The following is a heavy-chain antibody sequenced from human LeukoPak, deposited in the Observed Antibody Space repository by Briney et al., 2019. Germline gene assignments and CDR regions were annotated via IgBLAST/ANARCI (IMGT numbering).Heavy chain of an antibody. D-gene: IGHD6-13*01. J-gene: IGHJ6*03. CDR3: GRDSAAAQPAYYYYMDV. CDR1: GYTFTSYG. Sequence: ASVKVSCKASGYTFTSYGISWVRQAPGQGLEWMGWISVYTGNTNYAQQLQGRVTMTTDTSTSTAYMELTSLRSDDTAVYYCGRDSAAAQPAYYYYMDVWGKGTTVTVSS. CDR2: ISVYTGNT. V-gene: IGHV1-18*01.